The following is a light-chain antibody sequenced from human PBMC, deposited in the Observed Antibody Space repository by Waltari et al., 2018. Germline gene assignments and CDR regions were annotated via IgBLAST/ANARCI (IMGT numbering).Light chain of an antibody. V-gene: IGKV3-20*01. CDR3: QQYDISPLT. CDR2: GTF. CDR1: QTIRTTY. J-gene: IGKJ4*01. Sequence: EIVLTQSPGTLSLSPGEGATLSCRTSQTIRTTYLAWYQQKPGQAPTRLIYGTFSRATGIPDRFTGSGSGTDFSLTISSLEPEDFATYYCQQYDISPLTFGGGTKVEIK.